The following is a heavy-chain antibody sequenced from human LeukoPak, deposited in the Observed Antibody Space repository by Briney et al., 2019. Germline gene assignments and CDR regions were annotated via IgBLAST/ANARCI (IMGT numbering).Heavy chain of an antibody. V-gene: IGHV3-30*03. J-gene: IGHJ4*02. CDR3: ARDLFSYGY. CDR1: GFTFSSYG. CDR2: ISYDGSNK. Sequence: GGSLRLSCAASGFTFSSYGMHWVLQAPGKGLEWVAVISYDGSNKYYADSVKGRFTISRDNAKNSLYLQMNSLRAEDTAVYYCARDLFSYGYWGQGTLVTVSS. D-gene: IGHD5-18*01.